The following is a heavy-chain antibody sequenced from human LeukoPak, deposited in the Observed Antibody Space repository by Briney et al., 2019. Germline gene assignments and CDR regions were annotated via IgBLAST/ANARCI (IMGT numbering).Heavy chain of an antibody. V-gene: IGHV3-74*03. Sequence: PGGSLRLSCAASGFTFSSYWMYWVRQAPGKGLVWVSRMNIDGSSTTYADSVKGRFTISRDNAESALYLQMNSLRADDTGVYYCAGGSSSNYFGMDVWGQGTTVTVSS. CDR1: GFTFSSYW. CDR3: AGGSSSNYFGMDV. J-gene: IGHJ6*02. CDR2: MNIDGSST. D-gene: IGHD6-25*01.